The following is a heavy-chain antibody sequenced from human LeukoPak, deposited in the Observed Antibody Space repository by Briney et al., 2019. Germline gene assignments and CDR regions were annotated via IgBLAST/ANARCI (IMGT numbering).Heavy chain of an antibody. Sequence: GASVKVSCKASGYTFTSYDINWVRQATGQGLEWMGWMNPNSGNTGYAQKFQGRVTMTRSTSISTAYMELSSLRSEDTAVYYCARGHYYGSGSYWVWFDYWGQGTLVTVSS. J-gene: IGHJ4*02. V-gene: IGHV1-8*01. D-gene: IGHD3-10*01. CDR3: ARGHYYGSGSYWVWFDY. CDR2: MNPNSGNT. CDR1: GYTFTSYD.